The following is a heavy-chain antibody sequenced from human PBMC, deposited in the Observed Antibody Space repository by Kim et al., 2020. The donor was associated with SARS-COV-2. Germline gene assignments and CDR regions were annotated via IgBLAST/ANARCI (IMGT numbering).Heavy chain of an antibody. CDR2: ISYDGSNK. Sequence: GGSLRLSCAASGFTFSSYAMHWVRQAPGKGLEWVAVISYDGSNKYYADSVKGRFTISRDNSKNTLYLQMNSLRAEDTAVYYCARGMNDSSGYNSPYHYY. J-gene: IGHJ6*01. CDR3: ARGMNDSSGYNSPYHYY. CDR1: GFTFSSYA. D-gene: IGHD3-22*01. V-gene: IGHV3-30*04.